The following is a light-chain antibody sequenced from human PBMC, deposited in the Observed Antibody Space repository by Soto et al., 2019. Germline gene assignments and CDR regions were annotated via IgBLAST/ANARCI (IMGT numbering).Light chain of an antibody. CDR2: EVS. V-gene: IGLV2-14*01. CDR1: SSDVGGYNY. Sequence: QSVLTQPASVSGSPGQSITISCTGTSSDVGGYNYVSWYQQHPGKAPKLMIYEVSNQPSGVSNRFSGSKSGNTASLTISGLQAEDEADYYCSSYTSSSTHWVFGGGTKVTVL. CDR3: SSYTSSSTHWV. J-gene: IGLJ3*02.